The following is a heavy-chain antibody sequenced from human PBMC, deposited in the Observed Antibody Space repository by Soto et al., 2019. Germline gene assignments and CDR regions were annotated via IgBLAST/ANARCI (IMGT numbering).Heavy chain of an antibody. J-gene: IGHJ6*03. V-gene: IGHV1-8*01. Sequence: QVQLVQSGAEVKKPGASVKVSCKASGYTFTSYDINWVRQATGQGLEWMGWMNPNSGNTGYAQKFQGRVTMTRNTSTRTDYMDLSSLSSEDTAVYSCTRARRGVVAAGQRNYYYYMDVWGKGTTVTVSS. D-gene: IGHD2-15*01. CDR3: TRARRGVVAAGQRNYYYYMDV. CDR2: MNPNSGNT. CDR1: GYTFTSYD.